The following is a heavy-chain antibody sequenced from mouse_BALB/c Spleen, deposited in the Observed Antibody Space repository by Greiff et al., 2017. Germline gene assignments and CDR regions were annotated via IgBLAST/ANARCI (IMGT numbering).Heavy chain of an antibody. CDR2: ISDGGSYT. Sequence: EVMLVESGGGLVKPGGSLKLSCAASGFTFSDYYMYWVRQTPEKRLEWVATISDGGSYTYYPDSVKGRFTISRDNAKNNLYLQMSSLKSEDTAMYYCARGRRRDPHAMDYWGQGTSVTVSS. J-gene: IGHJ4*01. D-gene: IGHD2-12*01. CDR3: ARGRRRDPHAMDY. CDR1: GFTFSDYY. V-gene: IGHV5-4*02.